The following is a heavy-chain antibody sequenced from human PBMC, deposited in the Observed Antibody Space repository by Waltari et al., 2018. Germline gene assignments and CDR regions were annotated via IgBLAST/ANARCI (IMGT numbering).Heavy chain of an antibody. Sequence: QVQLQQWGAGLLKPSETLSLTCAVYGGSFNAYYWSWIRPSSGKGLEWIGEINHSVSTTYNPSLKSRVTISVDTSKNQFSLKLSSVTAADTAVYYCARAEGYASGSPRFDYWGRGTLVTVSS. J-gene: IGHJ4*02. CDR1: GGSFNAYY. CDR2: INHSVST. CDR3: ARAEGYASGSPRFDY. V-gene: IGHV4-34*01. D-gene: IGHD3-10*01.